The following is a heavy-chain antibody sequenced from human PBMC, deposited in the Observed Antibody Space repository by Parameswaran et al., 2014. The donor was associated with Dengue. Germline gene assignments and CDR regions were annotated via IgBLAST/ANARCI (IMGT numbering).Heavy chain of an antibody. D-gene: IGHD3-22*01. Sequence: LSLTCAASGFTFSSYAMSWVRQAPGKGLEWVSAISGSGGSTYYADSVKGRFTISRDNSKNTLYLQMNSLRAEDTAVYYCARDKYYYDSSGPLEYWGQGTLVTVSS. V-gene: IGHV3-23*01. J-gene: IGHJ4*02. CDR1: GFTFSSYA. CDR2: ISGSGGST. CDR3: ARDKYYYDSSGPLEY.